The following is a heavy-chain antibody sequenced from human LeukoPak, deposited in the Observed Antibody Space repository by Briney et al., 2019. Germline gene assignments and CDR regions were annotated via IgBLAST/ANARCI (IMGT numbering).Heavy chain of an antibody. CDR1: GFTFSSYG. CDR3: AKDLRGSPSAFDI. CDR2: ISGSGGST. J-gene: IGHJ3*02. V-gene: IGHV3-23*01. Sequence: GGTLRLSCAASGFTFSSYGMSWVRQAPGKGLEWVSAISGSGGSTYYADSVKGRFTISRDNSKNTLYLQMNSLRAEDTAVYYCAKDLRGSPSAFDIWGQGTMVTVSS. D-gene: IGHD3-10*01.